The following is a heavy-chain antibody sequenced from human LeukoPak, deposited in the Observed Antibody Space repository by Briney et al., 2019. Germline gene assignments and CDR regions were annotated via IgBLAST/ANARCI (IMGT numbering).Heavy chain of an antibody. Sequence: GGSLRLSCAASGFTFSSYAMHWVRQAPGKGLEWVAVISYDGSNKYYADSVKGRFTISRDNSKNTLYLQMNSLRAEDTAVYYCARGATVVIPSTFDYWGQGTLVTVSS. CDR2: ISYDGSNK. CDR1: GFTFSSYA. D-gene: IGHD4-23*01. V-gene: IGHV3-30-3*01. CDR3: ARGATVVIPSTFDY. J-gene: IGHJ4*02.